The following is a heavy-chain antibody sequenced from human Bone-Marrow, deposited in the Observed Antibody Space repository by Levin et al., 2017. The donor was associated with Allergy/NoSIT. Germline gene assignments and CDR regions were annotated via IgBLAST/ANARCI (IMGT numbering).Heavy chain of an antibody. CDR1: GFTFSSYA. Sequence: GESLKISCAASGFTFSSYAMHWVRQAPGKGLEWVAGTSHDGINKYYADSVKGRFTISRDNSRNTLSVQMNSLGAEDTAVYYCARDWKYTFGYFYGVDVWGQGTTVTVSS. D-gene: IGHD2-2*03. J-gene: IGHJ6*02. V-gene: IGHV3-30*04. CDR3: ARDWKYTFGYFYGVDV. CDR2: TSHDGINK.